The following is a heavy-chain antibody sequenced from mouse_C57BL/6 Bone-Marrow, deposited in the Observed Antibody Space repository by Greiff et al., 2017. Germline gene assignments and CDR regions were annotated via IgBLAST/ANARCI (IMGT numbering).Heavy chain of an antibody. J-gene: IGHJ4*01. CDR3: ARVETSLPPMDY. Sequence: VQLQQSGPVLVKPGASVKMSCKASGYTFTDYYMNWVKQSHGKSLEWIGVINPYNGGTSYNQKFKGKATLTVDKSSSTAYMELNSLTSEDSAVYYCARVETSLPPMDYWGQGTSVTVSS. V-gene: IGHV1-19*01. D-gene: IGHD5-5*01. CDR1: GYTFTDYY. CDR2: INPYNGGT.